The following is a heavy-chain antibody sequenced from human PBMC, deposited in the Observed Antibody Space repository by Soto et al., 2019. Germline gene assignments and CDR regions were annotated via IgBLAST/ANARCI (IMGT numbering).Heavy chain of an antibody. CDR2: ISSDGSSK. V-gene: IGHV3-30*18. D-gene: IGHD6-13*01. Sequence: QVQLVESGGGVVQPGTSLRLSCAASGFTFSNYGMHWVRQAPGMGLDCVASISSDGSSKYYADSVKGRFTISRDNSKNTLNLEMNSLRVEDTAVYYCAKVVEQQLVRCGLDCWGQGTLVTVSS. CDR1: GFTFSNYG. J-gene: IGHJ4*02. CDR3: AKVVEQQLVRCGLDC.